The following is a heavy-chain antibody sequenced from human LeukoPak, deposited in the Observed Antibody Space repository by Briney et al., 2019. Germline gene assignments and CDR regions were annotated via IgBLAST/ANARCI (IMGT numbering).Heavy chain of an antibody. CDR3: ARQEDYYDSSGYLDNDAFDI. CDR1: GGSISSGGYY. J-gene: IGHJ3*02. CDR2: IYYSGST. V-gene: IGHV4-31*03. D-gene: IGHD3-22*01. Sequence: PSETLSLTCTVSGGSISSGGYYWSWIRQHPGKGLEWIGYIYYSGSTYYNPSLKSRVTKSVDTSKNQFSLKLSSVTAADTAVYYCARQEDYYDSSGYLDNDAFDIWGQGTMVTVSS.